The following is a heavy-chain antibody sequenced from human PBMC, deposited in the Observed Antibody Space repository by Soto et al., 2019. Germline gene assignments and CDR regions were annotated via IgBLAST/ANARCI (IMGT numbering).Heavy chain of an antibody. CDR3: ARDVSPGSSSLYLDAFDI. CDR2: INRDGSKK. D-gene: IGHD6-13*01. J-gene: IGHJ3*02. V-gene: IGHV3-7*05. Sequence: EVQLEESGGDLVQPGGSLRLSCAASGFTLSAYWMTWVRQAPGKGLEWVANINRDGSKKSYLDSVRGRFTISRDNVGNSLYLQMDSLRPDDTALYYCARDVSPGSSSLYLDAFDIWGQGTRVTVSS. CDR1: GFTLSAYW.